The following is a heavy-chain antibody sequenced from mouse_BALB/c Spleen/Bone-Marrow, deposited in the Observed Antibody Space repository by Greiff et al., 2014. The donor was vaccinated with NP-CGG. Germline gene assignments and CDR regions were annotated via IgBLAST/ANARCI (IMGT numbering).Heavy chain of an antibody. J-gene: IGHJ4*01. Sequence: EVKLQQSGAELVRPGALVKLSCKASGFNIKDYYMHWVKQRPEQGLEWIGWIDPENGNTIYDPKFQGKASITADTSSNTAYLQLSSRRPEDTAVDYCDRGNCDEYYYIDYWGQGTSVTVSS. CDR1: GFNIKDYY. CDR2: IDPENGNT. D-gene: IGHD4-1*01. CDR3: DRGNCDEYYYIDY. V-gene: IGHV14-1*02.